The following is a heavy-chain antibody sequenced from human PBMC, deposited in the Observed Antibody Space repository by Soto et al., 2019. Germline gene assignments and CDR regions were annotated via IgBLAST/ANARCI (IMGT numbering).Heavy chain of an antibody. D-gene: IGHD3-16*02. J-gene: IGHJ3*02. CDR3: ARIRGIMITFGGVIADAFDI. CDR1: GDSVSSNSAA. CDR2: TYYRSKWYN. Sequence: SQTLSLTCAISGDSVSSNSAAWNWIRQSPSRGLEWLGRTYYRSKWYNDYAVSVKSRITINPDTSKNQFSLQLNSVTPEDTAVYYCARIRGIMITFGGVIADAFDIWGQGTMVTVS. V-gene: IGHV6-1*01.